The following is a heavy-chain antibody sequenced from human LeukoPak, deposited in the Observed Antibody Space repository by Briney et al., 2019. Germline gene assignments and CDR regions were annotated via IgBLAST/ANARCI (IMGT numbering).Heavy chain of an antibody. D-gene: IGHD1-26*01. J-gene: IGHJ4*02. Sequence: PSETLSLTCGVSGGSITTTNYWSWVRQSPGRGLEWIGEISLSGYTGFNPSLRGRVTMSLDEYKKHLPITLPSVTAAATAIYYCSRESGPYSPFGHWGQGIMVTVTT. CDR1: GGSITTTNY. CDR2: ISLSGYT. V-gene: IGHV4-4*02. CDR3: SRESGPYSPFGH.